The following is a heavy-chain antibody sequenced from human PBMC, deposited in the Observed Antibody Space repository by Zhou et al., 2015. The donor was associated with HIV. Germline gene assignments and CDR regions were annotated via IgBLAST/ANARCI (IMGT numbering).Heavy chain of an antibody. CDR1: GFTFSSYG. J-gene: IGHJ4*02. Sequence: QVQLVESGGGVVQPGRSLRLSCAASGFTFSSYGMHWVRQAPGKGLEWVAVIWYDGSNKYYADSVKGRITISRDNSKNTLYLQMNSLRAEDTAVYYCARDEGLRFVEWFPRYWGQGTLVTVSS. D-gene: IGHD3-3*01. CDR2: IWYDGSNK. V-gene: IGHV3-33*01. CDR3: ARDEGLRFVEWFPRY.